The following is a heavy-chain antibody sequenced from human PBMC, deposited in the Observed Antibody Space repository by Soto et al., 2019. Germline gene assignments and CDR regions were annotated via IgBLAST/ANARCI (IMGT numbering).Heavy chain of an antibody. CDR2: SIPVLDVA. V-gene: IGHV1-69*08. CDR3: ARELLEHRGPNHAFDI. D-gene: IGHD3-10*01. Sequence: QVQLVQSGAEVKKPGSSVKVSCKASGGTFSTYTFSWVRQAPGQGLEWMGRSIPVLDVANYAQKFQGRVTITADKSTSTAYMELISLRSEDTAVYYCARELLEHRGPNHAFDIWGQGTLVTVSS. CDR1: GGTFSTYT. J-gene: IGHJ3*02.